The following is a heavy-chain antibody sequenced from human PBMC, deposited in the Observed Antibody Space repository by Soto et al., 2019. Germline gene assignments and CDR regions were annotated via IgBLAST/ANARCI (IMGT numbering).Heavy chain of an antibody. J-gene: IGHJ4*02. CDR2: ISIYNGNT. D-gene: IGHD3-10*01. CDR1: GYTFTSYG. CDR3: ASWTYGSGSPTGY. Sequence: QVQLVQSGAEVKKPGASVKVSCKAFGYTFTSYGISWIRQAPGQGLEWMGWISIYNGNTNYAQILQGRVTMTTDTSTSTAFMDLRSLRSDETAVYYCASWTYGSGSPTGYWGQGTLVTVSS. V-gene: IGHV1-18*01.